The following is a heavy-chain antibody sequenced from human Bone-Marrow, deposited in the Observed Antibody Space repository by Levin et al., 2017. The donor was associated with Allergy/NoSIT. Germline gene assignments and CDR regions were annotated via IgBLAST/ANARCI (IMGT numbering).Heavy chain of an antibody. CDR2: IYYSGST. CDR1: GGSISSYY. Sequence: SQTLSLTCTVSGGSISSYYWSWIRQPPGKGLEWIGYIYYSGSTNYNPSLKSRVTISVDTSKNQFSLKLSSVTAADTAVYYCARAPYSSSSGLVVRDYYYGMDVWGQGTTVTVSS. CDR3: ARAPYSSSSGLVVRDYYYGMDV. J-gene: IGHJ6*02. D-gene: IGHD6-6*01. V-gene: IGHV4-59*01.